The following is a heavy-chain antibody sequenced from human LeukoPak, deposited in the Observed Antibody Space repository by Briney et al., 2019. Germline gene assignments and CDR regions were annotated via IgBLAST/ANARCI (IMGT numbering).Heavy chain of an antibody. V-gene: IGHV1-46*01. CDR3: AVLLRTLQLLDF. J-gene: IGHJ4*02. Sequence: GGSLRLSCAASGFTFSSYAMHWVRQAPGQGLEWMGIINPSGGSTSYAQKFQGRVTMTRDMSTSTVYMELSSLRSEDTAMYYCAVLLRTLQLLDFWGQGTLVTVAS. D-gene: IGHD3-10*01. CDR1: GFTFSSYA. CDR2: INPSGGST.